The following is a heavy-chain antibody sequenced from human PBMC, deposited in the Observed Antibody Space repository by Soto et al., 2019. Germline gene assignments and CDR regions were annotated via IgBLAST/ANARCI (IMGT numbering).Heavy chain of an antibody. Sequence: SETLSLACTVSGGSISSYYWSWIRQPPGKGLEWIGYIYYTGLSNSNPSLNSRVTMSVDTSKNQFSLKLSSVTAADTAVYYCASHSSHWPFFDFWGQGTLVTVSS. V-gene: IGHV4-59*01. CDR1: GGSISSYY. D-gene: IGHD6-13*01. J-gene: IGHJ4*02. CDR2: IYYTGLS. CDR3: ASHSSHWPFFDF.